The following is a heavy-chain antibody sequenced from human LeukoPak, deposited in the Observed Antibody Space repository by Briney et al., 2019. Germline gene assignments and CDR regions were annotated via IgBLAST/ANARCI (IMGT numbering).Heavy chain of an antibody. CDR1: GGSISSGGYY. Sequence: SQTLSLTCTVSGGSISSGGYYWSWIRQHPGKGLEWIGYIYHSGTTYYNPSLQSRVTMSVDTSKNQFSLKLSSVTAVDTAVYFCARLKDFTGKEYYFFDLWGRGTLVTVSS. J-gene: IGHJ2*01. CDR3: ARLKDFTGKEYYFFDL. D-gene: IGHD2/OR15-2a*01. CDR2: IYHSGTT. V-gene: IGHV4-31*03.